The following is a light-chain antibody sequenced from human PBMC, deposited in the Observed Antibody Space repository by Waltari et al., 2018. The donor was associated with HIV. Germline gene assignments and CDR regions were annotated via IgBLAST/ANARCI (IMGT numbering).Light chain of an antibody. CDR2: DAS. CDR1: QDISNY. J-gene: IGKJ4*01. CDR3: QQYDDLPRT. V-gene: IGKV1-33*01. Sequence: DIQMTQSPSSLSASVGDRVTITCQASQDISNYLNWYQQKPGKAPKLLIYDASNLETGVPSRFSGSGSETDFTFTISSLQPEDIATYYCQQYDDLPRTFGGGTKVEIK.